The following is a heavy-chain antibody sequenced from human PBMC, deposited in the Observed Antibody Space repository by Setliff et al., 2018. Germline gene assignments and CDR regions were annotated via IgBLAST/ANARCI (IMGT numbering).Heavy chain of an antibody. D-gene: IGHD1-26*01. CDR3: ARDLSGWVRWELAYY. CDR2: ISGSGGST. V-gene: IGHV3-23*01. Sequence: HPGGSLRLSCAASGFTFSSYAMSWVRQAPGKGLEWVSAISGSGGSTYYADSVKGRFTISRDNSKNTLYLQMNSLRAEDTAVYYCARDLSGWVRWELAYYWGQGTLVTVSS. J-gene: IGHJ4*02. CDR1: GFTFSSYA.